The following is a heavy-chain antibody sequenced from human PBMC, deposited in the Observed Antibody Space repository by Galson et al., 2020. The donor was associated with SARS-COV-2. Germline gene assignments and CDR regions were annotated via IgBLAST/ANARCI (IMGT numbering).Heavy chain of an antibody. J-gene: IGHJ5*02. D-gene: IGHD3-3*01. CDR1: GFSLSTSGVG. V-gene: IGHV2-5*02. Sequence: KMSGPTLVKPTQTLTLTCTFSGFSLSTSGVGVGWIRQPPGKALEWPALIYWDDDKRYSPSLKSRLTITKDTSKNQVVLTMTNMDPVDTATYYGADRPGFWSGYYGHLTDNWFDPWGQGTLVTVSS. CDR2: IYWDDDK. CDR3: ADRPGFWSGYYGHLTDNWFDP.